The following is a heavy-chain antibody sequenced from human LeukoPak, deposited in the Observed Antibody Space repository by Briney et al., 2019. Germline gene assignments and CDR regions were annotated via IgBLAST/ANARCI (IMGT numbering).Heavy chain of an antibody. J-gene: IGHJ4*02. CDR3: AKGQWDLRH. V-gene: IGHV3-48*04. CDR1: GFTFSIYS. Sequence: GGSLMLSCSASGFTFSIYSMNWVRQDPGRGLEWLSYIGSSGTTTYYADSVKGRFTISRDNGKNSLYLQMNSLRAEDTAVYYCAKGQWDLRHWGQGTLVTVSS. CDR2: IGSSGTTT. D-gene: IGHD1-26*01.